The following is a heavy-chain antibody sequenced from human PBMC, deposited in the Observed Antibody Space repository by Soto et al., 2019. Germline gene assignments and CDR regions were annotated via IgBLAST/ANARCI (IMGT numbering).Heavy chain of an antibody. J-gene: IGHJ6*02. D-gene: IGHD6-6*01. CDR3: ARNESSNIYGMDV. V-gene: IGHV3-21*01. Sequence: EVQLVESGGGLVKPGGSLRLSCAASGFTFSSYSMYWVRQAPGKGLEWVSSISSSSFSINYADSVKGRFSISRDNAQNSLHLQMNNLRAEDTAVYYCARNESSNIYGMDVWGQGTTVTVSS. CDR1: GFTFSSYS. CDR2: ISSSSFSI.